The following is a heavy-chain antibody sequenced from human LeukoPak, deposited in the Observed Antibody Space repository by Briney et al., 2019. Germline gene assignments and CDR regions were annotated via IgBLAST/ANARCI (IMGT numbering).Heavy chain of an antibody. CDR1: GGSISSDY. J-gene: IGHJ4*02. V-gene: IGHV4-59*07. CDR3: ARHSYGYIID. D-gene: IGHD5-18*01. CDR2: IYYSGGT. Sequence: SDTLSLTCIVPGGSISSDYWSWIRQAPGKGLEWIGYIYYSGGTNYNPSLKSRVIVSVDTSKNQCSLKLSSVTAADTAVYYCARHSYGYIIDWGRGNLVTVSS.